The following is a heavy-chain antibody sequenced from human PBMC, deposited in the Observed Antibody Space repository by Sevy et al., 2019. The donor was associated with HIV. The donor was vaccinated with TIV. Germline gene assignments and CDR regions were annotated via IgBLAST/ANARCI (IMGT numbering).Heavy chain of an antibody. CDR2: ISWNSGSI. CDR1: GFTFDDYA. D-gene: IGHD5-12*01. V-gene: IGHV3-9*01. CDR3: AKDINLMGATVASLFDY. Sequence: GGSLRLSCAASGFTFDDYAMHWVRQAPGKGLEWVSGISWNSGSIGYADSVKGRFTISRDNAKNSLYLQMNSLRAEDTALFYCAKDINLMGATVASLFDYWGQGTLVTVSS. J-gene: IGHJ4*02.